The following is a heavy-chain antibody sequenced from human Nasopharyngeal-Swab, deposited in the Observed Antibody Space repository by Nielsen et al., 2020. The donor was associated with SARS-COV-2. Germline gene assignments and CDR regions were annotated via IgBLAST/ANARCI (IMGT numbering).Heavy chain of an antibody. J-gene: IGHJ3*02. CDR2: ISYDGSNK. D-gene: IGHD6-13*01. Sequence: EGSLRISCAASGFTFRSYAMHWVRQVPDEGLEWVAVISYDGSNKYYADSVRGRFTISRDNSKNTLYLQMNSLRAEDTAVYYCARDPSSSWLYDAFDIWGQGTMVTVSS. CDR1: GFTFRSYA. V-gene: IGHV3-30-3*01. CDR3: ARDPSSSWLYDAFDI.